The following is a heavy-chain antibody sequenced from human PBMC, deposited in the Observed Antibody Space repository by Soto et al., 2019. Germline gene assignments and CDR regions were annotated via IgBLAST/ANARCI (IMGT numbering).Heavy chain of an antibody. CDR2: IYYSGST. V-gene: IGHV4-59*01. CDR1: GGSISSYY. D-gene: IGHD2-8*01. Sequence: SETLSLTCTVSGGSISSYYWSWIRQPPGKGLEWIGYIYYSGSTNYNPSLKSRVTISVDTSKNQFFLKLSSVTAADTAVYYCARDGGYCTNGVCSEYYYYGMDVWGQGTTVTVSS. J-gene: IGHJ6*02. CDR3: ARDGGYCTNGVCSEYYYYGMDV.